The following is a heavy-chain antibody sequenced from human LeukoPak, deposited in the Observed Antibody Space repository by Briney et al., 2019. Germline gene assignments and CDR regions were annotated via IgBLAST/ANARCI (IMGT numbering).Heavy chain of an antibody. CDR3: AKETSRIGGSMASFDY. J-gene: IGHJ4*02. CDR2: ISGSGGST. CDR1: GFSFDNYG. V-gene: IGHV3-23*01. Sequence: PGGSLRLSCAASGFSFDNYGMSWVRQAPGKGLEWVSTISGSGGSTYYADSVKGRFTISRDNSKDTLYLQMNSLRAEDTAVYYCAKETSRIGGSMASFDYWGQGTLVTVS. D-gene: IGHD1-26*01.